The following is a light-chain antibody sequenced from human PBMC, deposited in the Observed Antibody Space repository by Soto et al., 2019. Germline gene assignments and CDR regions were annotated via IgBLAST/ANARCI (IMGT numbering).Light chain of an antibody. J-gene: IGKJ1*01. CDR2: DAS. V-gene: IGKV3-15*01. CDR3: QQHNNRSPWT. CDR1: QSVSNN. Sequence: IVMTQSPATLSVSPGERATLSCRASQSVSNNLSWYQQQPGQDPRLLIYDASTRATGIPARFSGSGSGREFTPTTSGLQSEDFAVYYCQQHNNRSPWTFGQGTKVEIK.